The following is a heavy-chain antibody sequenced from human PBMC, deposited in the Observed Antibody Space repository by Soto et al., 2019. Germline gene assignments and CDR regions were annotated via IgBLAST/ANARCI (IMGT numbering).Heavy chain of an antibody. Sequence: SETLSLTCAVYGGSFSGYYWSWIRQPPGKGLEWIGEINHSGSTNYNPSLKSRVTISVDTSKNQFSLKLSSVTAADTAVYYCASPRGDYALAHDAFDIWGQGTMVTVSS. V-gene: IGHV4-34*01. CDR3: ASPRGDYALAHDAFDI. J-gene: IGHJ3*02. CDR2: INHSGST. CDR1: GGSFSGYY. D-gene: IGHD2-21*02.